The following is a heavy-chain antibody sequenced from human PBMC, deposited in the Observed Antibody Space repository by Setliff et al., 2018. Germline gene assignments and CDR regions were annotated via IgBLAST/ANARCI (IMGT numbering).Heavy chain of an antibody. CDR1: GGSISSYY. V-gene: IGHV4-4*08. CDR3: ARSPSSGAYWNPRPFYSDY. D-gene: IGHD1-26*01. CDR2: ISPSGST. J-gene: IGHJ4*02. Sequence: SETLSLTCTVSGGSISSYYWSWIRQPPWKGLEWIGYISPSGSTTYNPSLKSRVTISPDTSKNHFSLKVNSVTAADTALYYCARSPSSGAYWNPRPFYSDYWGQGTLVTVSS.